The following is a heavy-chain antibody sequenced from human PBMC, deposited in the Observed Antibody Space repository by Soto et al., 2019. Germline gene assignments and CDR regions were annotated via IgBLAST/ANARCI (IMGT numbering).Heavy chain of an antibody. J-gene: IGHJ6*03. V-gene: IGHV3-23*01. CDR2: ISGSGGST. Sequence: EVQLLESGGGLVQPGGSLRLSCAASGFTFSSYAMSWVRQAPGKGLEWVSAISGSGGSTNYADSVEGRFTISRDNSKNSLYLQMNSQRAEDTAVYYCAKRGGGYSGYDANYYYYYYMDVWGKGTTVTVSS. CDR3: AKRGGGYSGYDANYYYYYYMDV. D-gene: IGHD5-12*01. CDR1: GFTFSSYA.